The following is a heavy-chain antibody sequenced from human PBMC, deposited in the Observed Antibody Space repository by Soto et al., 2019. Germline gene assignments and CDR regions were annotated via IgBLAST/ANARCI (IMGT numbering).Heavy chain of an antibody. CDR3: ARDLRGYYYYGMDV. V-gene: IGHV3-33*01. CDR1: GFTFSSYG. CDR2: IWYDGSNK. J-gene: IGHJ6*02. Sequence: QVQLVESGGGVVQPGRSLRLSCAASGFTFSSYGMHWVRQAPGKGLEWVAVIWYDGSNKYYADSVKGRFTISRDNSKNTLYLRMNSLRAEDTAVYYCARDLRGYYYYGMDVWGQGTTVTVSS.